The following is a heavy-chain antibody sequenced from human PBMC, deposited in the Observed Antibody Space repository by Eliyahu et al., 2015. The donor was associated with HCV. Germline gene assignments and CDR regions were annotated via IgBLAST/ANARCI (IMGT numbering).Heavy chain of an antibody. Sequence: EVQLVQSGAEVKKPGESLRISCKGSGYSFTSYWXNWVXQMPGKGLEWMGRIDPSDSYTNYSPSFQGHVTISADKSISTAYLQWSSLKASDTAMYYCASRAPYSSSSLRPKPRIFYYYGMDVWGQGTTVTVSS. J-gene: IGHJ6*02. CDR1: GYSFTSYW. V-gene: IGHV5-10-1*03. CDR2: IDPSDSYT. CDR3: ASRAPYSSSSLRPKPRIFYYYGMDV. D-gene: IGHD6-6*01.